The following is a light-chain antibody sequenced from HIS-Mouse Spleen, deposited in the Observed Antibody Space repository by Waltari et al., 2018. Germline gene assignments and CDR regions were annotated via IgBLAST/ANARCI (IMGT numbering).Light chain of an antibody. CDR2: EDS. Sequence: SYELTQPPSVSVSPGQTARITCSGDALPKKYAYWYQQKSGQAPVLGIHEDSKRPPGIPGRFSGSSSGRMATLTISGAQVEDEADYYCYSTDSRGNHRVFGGGTKLTVL. V-gene: IGLV3-10*01. CDR1: ALPKKY. CDR3: YSTDSRGNHRV. J-gene: IGLJ2*01.